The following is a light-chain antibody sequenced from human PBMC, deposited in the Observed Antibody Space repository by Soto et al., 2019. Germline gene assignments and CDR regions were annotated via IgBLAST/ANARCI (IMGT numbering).Light chain of an antibody. CDR3: QQYDSYPWT. J-gene: IGKJ1*01. CDR2: DAS. CDR1: QTISSW. V-gene: IGKV1-5*01. Sequence: DIQMAQSPSTLSVSVGDRVTITCRASQTISSWLAWYQQKPGKVPKLLIYDASSLESGVPSRFSGGGSGTEFTLTISSLQPDDFATYYCQQYDSYPWTFGQGTKVDIK.